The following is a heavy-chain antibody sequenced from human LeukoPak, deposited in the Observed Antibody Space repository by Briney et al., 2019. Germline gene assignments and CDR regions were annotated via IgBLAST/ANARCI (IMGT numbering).Heavy chain of an antibody. V-gene: IGHV3-21*01. Sequence: GGSLRLSCAASGFTFSSYSMNWVRQAPGKGLEWVSSISSSSSYIYYADSVKGRFTISRDNAKNSLYLQMNSLRAEDTAVYYCARGPARYCSGGSCYSSWGQGTLVTVSS. J-gene: IGHJ5*02. D-gene: IGHD2-15*01. CDR3: ARGPARYCSGGSCYSS. CDR1: GFTFSSYS. CDR2: ISSSSSYI.